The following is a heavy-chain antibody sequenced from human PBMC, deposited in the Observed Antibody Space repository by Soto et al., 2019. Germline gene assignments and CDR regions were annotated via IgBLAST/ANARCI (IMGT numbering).Heavy chain of an antibody. CDR3: ARGVTRDYDYVWGSYRDAHFDD. J-gene: IGHJ4*02. V-gene: IGHV4-39*07. CDR2: IYYSGST. D-gene: IGHD3-16*02. CDR1: GCSLNSSSYY. Sequence: SGTLSLTCNVSGCSLNSSSYYWGLVRQPPGKGLEGVGNIYYSGSTYYNPSLKSRVTISVDRSKNQFSLKLSSVTAADTAVYYCARGVTRDYDYVWGSYRDAHFDDWGQGTLVTVSS.